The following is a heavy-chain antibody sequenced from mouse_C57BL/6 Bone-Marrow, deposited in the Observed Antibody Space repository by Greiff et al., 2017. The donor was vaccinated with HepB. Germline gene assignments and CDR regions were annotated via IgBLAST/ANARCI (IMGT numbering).Heavy chain of an antibody. CDR1: GYSFTGYY. V-gene: IGHV1-42*01. J-gene: IGHJ2*01. Sequence: EVQVVESGPELVKPGASVKISCKASGYSFTGYYMNWVKQSPEKSLEWIGEINPSTGGTTYNQKFKAKATLTVDKSSSTAYMQLKSLTSEDSAVYYCAREDYWGQGTTLTVSS. CDR2: INPSTGGT. CDR3: AREDY.